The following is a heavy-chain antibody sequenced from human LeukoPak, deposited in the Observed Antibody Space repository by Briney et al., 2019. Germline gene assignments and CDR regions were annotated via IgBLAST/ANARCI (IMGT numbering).Heavy chain of an antibody. J-gene: IGHJ4*02. CDR3: AKRSGYTTGWFFDF. V-gene: IGHV3-23*01. Sequence: GALRLSCAASGFSFSSYAMSWVRQAPGKGLEWVSSISGSGDNTYYAESVKGRFTISRDNSKNTLFLQMNSLRAEDTAVFYCAKRSGYTTGWFFDFWGQGTLVTVSS. CDR2: ISGSGDNT. D-gene: IGHD6-19*01. CDR1: GFSFSSYA.